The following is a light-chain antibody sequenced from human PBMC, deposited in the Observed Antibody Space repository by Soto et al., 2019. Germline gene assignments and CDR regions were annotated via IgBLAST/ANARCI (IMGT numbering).Light chain of an antibody. CDR2: GAS. J-gene: IGKJ4*01. CDR3: LQYDTSPLT. CDR1: QSIGSAD. Sequence: DIGLTQSPGTLTLSPWDRVTLSCKASQSIGSADLAWFQQRPGQAPRLLIYGASTRATGIPDRFGGGGSGTDFTLTISSLEPGDFALYHCLQYDTSPLTFGGGTKVDI. V-gene: IGKV3-20*01.